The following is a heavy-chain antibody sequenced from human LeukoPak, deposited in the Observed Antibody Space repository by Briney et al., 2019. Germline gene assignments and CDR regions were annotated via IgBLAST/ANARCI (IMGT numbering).Heavy chain of an antibody. CDR2: INHSGST. Sequence: KPSETLSLTCAVYGGSFSGYYWSWIRQPPGKGLEWIGEINHSGSTNYNPSLKSRVTISVDTSKNQFSLKLSSVTAADTAVYYCARATPRVGATVDWGQGTLVTVSS. CDR3: ARATPRVGATVD. J-gene: IGHJ4*02. CDR1: GGSFSGYY. D-gene: IGHD1-26*01. V-gene: IGHV4-34*01.